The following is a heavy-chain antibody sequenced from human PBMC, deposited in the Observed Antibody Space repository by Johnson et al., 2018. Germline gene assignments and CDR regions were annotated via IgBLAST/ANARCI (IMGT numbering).Heavy chain of an antibody. CDR1: GFTFSSYG. J-gene: IGHJ3*02. CDR3: ARDTGQWELKGAFDI. Sequence: QVQLQESGGGVVQPGRSLRLSCAASGFTFSSYGMHWVRQAPGKGLEWVAVISYDGSNKYYADSVKGRFTISRDNSKNTLYLQMNRLRAEDTAVYYCARDTGQWELKGAFDIWGQGTMVTVSS. D-gene: IGHD1-26*01. V-gene: IGHV3-30*03. CDR2: ISYDGSNK.